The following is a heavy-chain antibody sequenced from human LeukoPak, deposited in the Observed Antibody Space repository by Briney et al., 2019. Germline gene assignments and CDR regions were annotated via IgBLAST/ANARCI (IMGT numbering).Heavy chain of an antibody. Sequence: SETLSLTCTVSGGSISSYYWSWIRQPPGEGLEWIGYIYYSGSTNYNPSLKSRVTISVDTSKNQFSLKLSSVTAADTAVCYCARGRVQLWFWDYYYYYMDVWGKGTTVTVSS. J-gene: IGHJ6*03. CDR1: GGSISSYY. V-gene: IGHV4-59*01. CDR2: IYYSGST. D-gene: IGHD5-18*01. CDR3: ARGRVQLWFWDYYYYYMDV.